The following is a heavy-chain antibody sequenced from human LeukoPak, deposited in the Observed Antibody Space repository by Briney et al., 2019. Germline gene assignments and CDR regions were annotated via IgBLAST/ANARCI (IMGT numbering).Heavy chain of an antibody. CDR2: ISYDGSNE. J-gene: IGHJ4*02. CDR3: ARDRSSFDL. CDR1: GFTFSSYA. V-gene: IGHV3-30-3*01. Sequence: GGSLRLSCAASGFTFSSYAMHWVRQAPGKGLEWVAVISYDGSNEYYADSVKGRLTISRDNSRNTLYLQTSSLRADDTAVYYCARDRSSFDLWGQGALVTVSS. D-gene: IGHD6-13*01.